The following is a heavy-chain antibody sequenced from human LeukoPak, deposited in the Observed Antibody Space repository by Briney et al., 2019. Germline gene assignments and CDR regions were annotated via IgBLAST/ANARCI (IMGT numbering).Heavy chain of an antibody. J-gene: IGHJ6*02. CDR3: ARGHYYGMDV. V-gene: IGHV3-74*01. Sequence: GGSLRLSCAASGFPFSGYWMHWVRQAQGKGLVWVSGINDVGRTTSYADSVKGRFTISRDNAKNTLYLQMNSLRAEDTAVYYCARGHYYGMDVWGQGTTVTVSS. CDR2: INDVGRTT. CDR1: GFPFSGYW.